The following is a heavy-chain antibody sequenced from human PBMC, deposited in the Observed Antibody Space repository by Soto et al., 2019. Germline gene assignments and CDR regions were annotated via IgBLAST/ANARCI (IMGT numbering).Heavy chain of an antibody. CDR1: GGSISSHY. V-gene: IGHV4-59*11. Sequence: QVQLQESGPGLVKPSETLSLTCTVSGGSISSHYWSWIRQPPGKGLEWIGYIYHRGTTNYSPSLKSRVTISADMSKNQFSLKLSSVTAADTAVYYCARAIRRGGGFDYWGQGTLVTVSS. J-gene: IGHJ4*02. CDR2: IYHRGTT. D-gene: IGHD3-10*01. CDR3: ARAIRRGGGFDY.